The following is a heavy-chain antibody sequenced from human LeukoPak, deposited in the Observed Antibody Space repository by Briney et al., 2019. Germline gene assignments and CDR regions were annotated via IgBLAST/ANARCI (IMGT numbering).Heavy chain of an antibody. CDR2: ISGSGGST. CDR1: GFTFSSYA. CDR3: ARDFLSVDSYGTDYFDY. J-gene: IGHJ4*02. Sequence: PGGSLRLSCAASGFTFSSYAMSWVRQTPGKGLEWVSAISGSGGSTYYADSVKGRFTISRDNAKNSLYLQMNSLRAEDTAVYYCARDFLSVDSYGTDYFDYWGQGTLVTVSS. D-gene: IGHD5-18*01. V-gene: IGHV3-23*01.